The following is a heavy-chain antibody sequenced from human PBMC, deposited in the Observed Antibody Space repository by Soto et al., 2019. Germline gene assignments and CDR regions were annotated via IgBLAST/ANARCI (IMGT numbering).Heavy chain of an antibody. CDR3: ARGMDIVIRGGSNGMDV. CDR1: GFTVSSNY. CDR2: IYSGGRA. J-gene: IGHJ6*02. D-gene: IGHD5-12*01. V-gene: IGHV3-53*01. Sequence: GGSLRLSCAASGFTVSSNYMNWVRQAPGRGLEWVSIIYSGGRAYYADSVKGRFTISRDNSKNTLYLQMNRLRAEDTAVYYCARGMDIVIRGGSNGMDVWGQGTTVTVSS.